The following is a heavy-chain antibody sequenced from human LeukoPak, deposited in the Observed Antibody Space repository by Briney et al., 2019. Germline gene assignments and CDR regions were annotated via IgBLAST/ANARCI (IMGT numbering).Heavy chain of an antibody. D-gene: IGHD2-2*01. CDR3: ARAQIVVVPAANWFDP. Sequence: ASVTVSYKPSGYTFTSYDIIWVRQATGQGLAWMGWMNPNSGNTDYAQKFQGRVTITRNTSISTAYMEPSSLRSEDTAVYYCARAQIVVVPAANWFDPWGEGTLVSVSS. J-gene: IGHJ5*02. V-gene: IGHV1-8*03. CDR2: MNPNSGNT. CDR1: GYTFTSYD.